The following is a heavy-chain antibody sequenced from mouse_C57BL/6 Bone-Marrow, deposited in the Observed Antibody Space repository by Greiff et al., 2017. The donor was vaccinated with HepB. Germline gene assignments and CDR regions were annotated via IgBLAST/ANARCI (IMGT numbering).Heavy chain of an antibody. CDR1: GFSLTSYG. D-gene: IGHD1-1*01. CDR2: IWSDGST. J-gene: IGHJ4*01. Sequence: VQLVESGPGLVAPSQSLSITCTVSGFSLTSYGVHWVRQPPGKGLEWLVVIWSDGSTTYNSALKSRLSISKDNSKSQVFLKMNSLQTDDTAMYYCARHGGYGSSYGLYYAMDYWGQGTSVTVSS. CDR3: ARHGGYGSSYGLYYAMDY. V-gene: IGHV2-6-1*01.